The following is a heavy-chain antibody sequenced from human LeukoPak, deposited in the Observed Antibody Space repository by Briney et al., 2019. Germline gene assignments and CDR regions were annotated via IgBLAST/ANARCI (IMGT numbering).Heavy chain of an antibody. J-gene: IGHJ1*01. Sequence: SGGSLRLSCAASGFTFSSYAMSWVRQAPGKGLEWVSAISGSGGSTYYADSVEGRFTISRDNSKNTLYLQMNSPRAEDTAVYYCAKDHSYCGGDCYKVAEYFQHWGQGTLVTVSS. CDR3: AKDHSYCGGDCYKVAEYFQH. CDR1: GFTFSSYA. V-gene: IGHV3-23*01. CDR2: ISGSGGST. D-gene: IGHD2-21*02.